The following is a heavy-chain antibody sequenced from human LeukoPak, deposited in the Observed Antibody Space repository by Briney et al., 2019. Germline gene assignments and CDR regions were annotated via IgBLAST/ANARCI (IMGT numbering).Heavy chain of an antibody. CDR2: MNPNSGNT. CDR1: GYTFTSYD. V-gene: IGHV1-8*01. J-gene: IGHJ4*02. Sequence: EASVKVSCKASGYTFTSYDINWVRQATGQGLEWMGWMNPNSGNTGYAQKFQGRVTMTRNTSISTAYMELSSLRSDDTAVYYCARAPGGYDFWSGRQSYFDYWGQGTLVTVSS. CDR3: ARAPGGYDFWSGRQSYFDY. D-gene: IGHD3-3*01.